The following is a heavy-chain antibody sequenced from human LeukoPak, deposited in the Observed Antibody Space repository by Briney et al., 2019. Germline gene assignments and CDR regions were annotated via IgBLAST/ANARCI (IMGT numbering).Heavy chain of an antibody. CDR3: ASHYDILTGYSHFDC. D-gene: IGHD3-9*01. CDR1: GGTFSSYA. V-gene: IGHV1-69*13. CDR2: IIPIFGTA. Sequence: ASVKVSCKASGGTFSSYAISWVRQAPGQGLEWMGGIIPIFGTANYAQKFQGRVTITADESTSTAYMELSSLRSEDTAVYYCASHYDILTGYSHFDCWGQGTLVTVSS. J-gene: IGHJ4*02.